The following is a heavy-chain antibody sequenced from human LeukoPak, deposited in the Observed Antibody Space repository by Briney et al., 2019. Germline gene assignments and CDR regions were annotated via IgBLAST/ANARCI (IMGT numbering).Heavy chain of an antibody. CDR2: IKQDGSEK. CDR1: GFTFSSYW. CDR3: ATDYYDSSGYYYFDY. J-gene: IGHJ4*02. D-gene: IGHD3-22*01. V-gene: IGHV3-7*01. Sequence: GGSLRLSCAASGFTFSSYWMSWVRQAPGKVLEWVANIKQDGSEKYYVDSVKGRFTISRDNAKNSLYLQMNSLRAEDTAVYYCATDYYDSSGYYYFDYWGQGTLVTVSS.